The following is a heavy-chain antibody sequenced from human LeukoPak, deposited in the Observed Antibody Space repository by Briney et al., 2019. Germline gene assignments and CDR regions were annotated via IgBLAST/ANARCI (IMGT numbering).Heavy chain of an antibody. J-gene: IGHJ4*02. D-gene: IGHD6-13*01. CDR2: IYSDGST. CDR1: GFTVSRNY. CDR3: ARGAYSSGFDD. Sequence: WGSLRLSCAASGFTVSRNYMSWVRQAPGKGLEWVSEIYSDGSTYYAASVKGRFSISRDNSKNTLYLQMNSLRAEDTAVYYCARGAYSSGFDDWGQGTLVTVSS. V-gene: IGHV3-53*05.